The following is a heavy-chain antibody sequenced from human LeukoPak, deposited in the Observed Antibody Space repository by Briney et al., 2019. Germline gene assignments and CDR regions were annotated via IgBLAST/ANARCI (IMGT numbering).Heavy chain of an antibody. CDR2: IYHSGST. Sequence: SETLSLTCTVSGYSINSGYYWGWLRQPPGKGLEGIGSIYHSGSTYYIPSLKSRVTISVDTSKNQFALKRSSVTAAHTAVYYCARGNYDYVWGGIDYWGQGTLVTVSS. D-gene: IGHD3-16*01. CDR1: GYSINSGYY. V-gene: IGHV4-38-2*02. J-gene: IGHJ4*02. CDR3: ARGNYDYVWGGIDY.